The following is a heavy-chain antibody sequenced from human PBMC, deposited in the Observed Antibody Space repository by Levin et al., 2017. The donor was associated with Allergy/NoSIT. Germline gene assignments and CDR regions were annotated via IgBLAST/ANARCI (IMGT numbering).Heavy chain of an antibody. CDR3: AKEGGFES. V-gene: IGHV3-23*01. Sequence: GGSLRLSCVASGFSLYDHAVSWVRQAPGKGPEWVADITKTGSNTHYADSVRGRFSISRDTSTNTVHLQMTSLRAADTALYYGAKEGGFESWGQGTLVTVSS. CDR1: GFSLYDHA. J-gene: IGHJ4*02. CDR2: ITKTGSNT. D-gene: IGHD3-16*01.